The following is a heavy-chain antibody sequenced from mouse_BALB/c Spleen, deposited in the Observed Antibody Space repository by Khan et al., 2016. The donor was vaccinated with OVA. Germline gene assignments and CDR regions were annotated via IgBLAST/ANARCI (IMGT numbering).Heavy chain of an antibody. CDR2: IRNKANGNTT. CDR3: ARDRGNVYRYAAY. CDR1: GFTFTDYY. V-gene: IGHV7-3*02. J-gene: IGHJ3*01. D-gene: IGHD2-14*01. Sequence: EVELVESGGGLVQPGDSLRLSCATSGFTFTDYYMSWVRQPPGKALEWLGFIRNKANGNTTEYSESVKGPFTISRDNSKSILYRQMNTLWAEDSSTYYGARDRGNVYRYAAYWGQGTLVTVSA.